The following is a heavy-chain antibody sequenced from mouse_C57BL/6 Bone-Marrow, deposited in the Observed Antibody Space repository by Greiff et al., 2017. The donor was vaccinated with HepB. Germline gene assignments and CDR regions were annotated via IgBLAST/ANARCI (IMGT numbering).Heavy chain of an antibody. CDR1: GYAFSSSW. CDR2: IYPGDGDT. Sequence: VQVVESGPELVKPGASVKISCKASGYAFSSSWMNWVKQRPGKGLEWIGRIYPGDGDTNYNGKFKGKATLTADKSSSTAYMQLSSLTSEDSAVYFCARPGTGWYFDVWGTGTTVTVSS. CDR3: ARPGTGWYFDV. D-gene: IGHD4-1*01. J-gene: IGHJ1*03. V-gene: IGHV1-82*01.